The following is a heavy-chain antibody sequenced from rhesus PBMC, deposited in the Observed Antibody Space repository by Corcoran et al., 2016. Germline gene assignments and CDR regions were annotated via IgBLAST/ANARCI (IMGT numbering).Heavy chain of an antibody. D-gene: IGHD5-42*01. V-gene: IGHV4S14*01. CDR2: LCGRGGSN. CDR3: ARVGSSWSEWDTVGTEWYFDL. J-gene: IGHJ2*01. CDR1: GYSISSGYY. Sequence: QVQLQESGPGLVKPSETLSLTCAVSGYSISSGYYWGWTRQPPGTGLEWIGRLCGRGGSNYLNPSLKSRVTLSVDTSTNQFSLKLSSVTAADTAVYYCARVGSSWSEWDTVGTEWYFDLWGPGTPITISS.